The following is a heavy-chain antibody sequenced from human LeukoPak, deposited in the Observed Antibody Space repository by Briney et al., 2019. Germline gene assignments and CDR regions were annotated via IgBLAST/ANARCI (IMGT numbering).Heavy chain of an antibody. D-gene: IGHD5-18*01. CDR1: GFTFSSYG. J-gene: IGHJ4*02. CDR2: IWYDGSNK. CDR3: ARYSDLDTAMPGDY. V-gene: IGHV3-33*01. Sequence: PGRSLRLSCAASGFTFSSYGMHWVRQAPGKGLEWVAVIWYDGSNKYYADSVKGRFTISRDNSKNTLYLQMNSLRAEDTAVYYCARYSDLDTAMPGDYWGQGTLVTVSS.